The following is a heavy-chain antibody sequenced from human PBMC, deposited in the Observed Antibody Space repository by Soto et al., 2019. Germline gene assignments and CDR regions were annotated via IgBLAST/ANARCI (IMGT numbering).Heavy chain of an antibody. Sequence: SETLSLTCTVSGVSISSGGYYWSWIRQHPGKGLEWIGYIYYSGSPYYNPSLKSRVTISVDRSKNQFSLKLSSVTAADTAVYYCARGPPFGYWGQGTLVTVSS. CDR3: ARGPPFGY. V-gene: IGHV4-31*03. J-gene: IGHJ4*02. D-gene: IGHD3-10*01. CDR2: IYYSGSP. CDR1: GVSISSGGYY.